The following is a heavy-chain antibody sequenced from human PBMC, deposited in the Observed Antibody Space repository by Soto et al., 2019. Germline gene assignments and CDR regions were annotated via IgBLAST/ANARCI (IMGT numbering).Heavy chain of an antibody. J-gene: IGHJ4*02. D-gene: IGHD2-15*01. CDR3: AKRRGAGGHFDY. CDR2: VSIGGST. CDR1: GFTLSSYA. Sequence: EVQLLESGGGLVQPEGSLRLSCAASGFTLSSYAMGWVRQAPGKGLEWVSVVSIGGSTHYADSVTGRFTISRDSSKNTLSLNMKSLGAEDTSVYYCAKRRGAGGHFDYWCQGALVTVSS. V-gene: IGHV3-23*01.